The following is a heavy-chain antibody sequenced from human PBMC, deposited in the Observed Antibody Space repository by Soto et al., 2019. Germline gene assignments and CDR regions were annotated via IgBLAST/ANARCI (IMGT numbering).Heavy chain of an antibody. J-gene: IGHJ4*02. Sequence: EVQLVESGGGLVQPGESLRLSCAASGFTFSSYWMHWIHQAPGKGLVWVSRVSSDGSSTVYANSVKGRLTISRDNAKNTLYLQMNSLSAEATAVYYCARGLPNFSSFDSWGQGTLVTVSS. V-gene: IGHV3-74*01. CDR2: VSSDGSST. CDR3: ARGLPNFSSFDS. CDR1: GFTFSSYW. D-gene: IGHD5-12*01.